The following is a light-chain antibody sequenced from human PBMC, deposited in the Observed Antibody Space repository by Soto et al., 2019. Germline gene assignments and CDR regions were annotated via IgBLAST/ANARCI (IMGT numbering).Light chain of an antibody. CDR1: QTISSW. V-gene: IGKV1-5*03. Sequence: DSQMTQSPSTLSGSVGDRVTMTCRASQTISSWLAWYQQKPGKAPKLLIYKASTLKSGVPSRFSGSGSGTEFTLTISSLQSEDFAVYYCQQYNNWPTFGQGTKVDIK. J-gene: IGKJ1*01. CDR2: KAS. CDR3: QQYNNWPT.